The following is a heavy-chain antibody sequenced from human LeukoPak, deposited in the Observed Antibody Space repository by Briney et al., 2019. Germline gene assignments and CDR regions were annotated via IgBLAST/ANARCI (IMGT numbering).Heavy chain of an antibody. J-gene: IGHJ4*02. V-gene: IGHV3-15*01. CDR1: GFTFSNAW. CDR2: IRDKPDGGTT. D-gene: IGHD4-17*01. CDR3: TTDYAPGY. Sequence: GGSLRLSCAASGFTFSNAWMSWVRQAPGKGLEWVGLIRDKPDGGTTDYAAPVKGRFTISRDDSKNTLYLQMNSLKTEDTAVYYCTTDYAPGYWGQGTLVTVSS.